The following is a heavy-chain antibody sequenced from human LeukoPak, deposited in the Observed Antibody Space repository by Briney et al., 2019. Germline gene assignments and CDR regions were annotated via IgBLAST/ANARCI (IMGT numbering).Heavy chain of an antibody. CDR3: ARGKEVNYPNWFDP. V-gene: IGHV4-59*01. CDR1: GGSISSYY. D-gene: IGHD1-7*01. CDR2: IYYSGST. Sequence: SETLSLTCTVSGGSISSYYWSWIRQPPGKGLEWIGYIYYSGSTNYNPSLKSRVTISVDTSKNQFSLKLSSVTAADTAVYYCARGKEVNYPNWFDPWGQGTLVTVSS. J-gene: IGHJ5*02.